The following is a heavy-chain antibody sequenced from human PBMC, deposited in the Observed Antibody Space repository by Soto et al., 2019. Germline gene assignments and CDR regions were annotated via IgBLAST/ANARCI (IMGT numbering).Heavy chain of an antibody. D-gene: IGHD1-26*01. CDR3: VREGPPSGKLFDY. V-gene: IGHV1-46*01. CDR1: GYTLASYY. CDR2: ISRDGVWT. J-gene: IGHJ4*02. Sequence: QVQMVQSGAEVKMPGASVKVSCQAFGYTLASYYMHWVRQAPGQGLEWVGFISRDGVWTGYAQNFRDRATVSRDTSTNTVYLGLSSLRSEDTAVYYCVREGPPSGKLFDYWGQGTLVTVAS.